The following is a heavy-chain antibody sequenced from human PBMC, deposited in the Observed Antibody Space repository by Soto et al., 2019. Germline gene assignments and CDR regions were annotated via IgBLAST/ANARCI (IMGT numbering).Heavy chain of an antibody. V-gene: IGHV3-30-3*01. J-gene: IGHJ6*02. CDR2: ISYDGSNK. CDR3: ARDYYDFWSAIRGLYYYGMDV. CDR1: GFTFSSYA. D-gene: IGHD3-3*01. Sequence: QVQLVESGGGVVQPGRSLRLYCAASGFTFSSYAMHWVRQAPGKGLEWVAVISYDGSNKYYADSVKGRFTISRDNYKNTLYLQMNSLRAEDTAVYYCARDYYDFWSAIRGLYYYGMDVWGQGTTVTVSS.